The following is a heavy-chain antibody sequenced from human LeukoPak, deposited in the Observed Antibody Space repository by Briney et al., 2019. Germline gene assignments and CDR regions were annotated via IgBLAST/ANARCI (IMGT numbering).Heavy chain of an antibody. Sequence: GGSLRLSCAASGFNVRSNYMSWVRQAPGKGLEWVSVIYSGGSTYYADSVKGRFTISRHNSKNTLYLQMNSLRAEDTAVYYCARGVGPYYDSSGSYYFDYWGQGTLVTVSS. CDR3: ARGVGPYYDSSGSYYFDY. V-gene: IGHV3-53*04. CDR2: IYSGGST. D-gene: IGHD3-22*01. CDR1: GFNVRSNY. J-gene: IGHJ4*02.